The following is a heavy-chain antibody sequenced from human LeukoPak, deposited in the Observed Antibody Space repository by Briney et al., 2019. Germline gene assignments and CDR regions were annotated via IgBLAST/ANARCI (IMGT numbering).Heavy chain of an antibody. V-gene: IGHV4-59*12. D-gene: IGHD2/OR15-2a*01. J-gene: IGHJ4*02. Sequence: SETLSLTCTVSGDSISSYYWYCFRKPPGKELDWIACIYYSGITHYNPSLKSRVTISLDTSKNQFSLRLSSVTAADTAVYYCAREGIVRTYDQWGQGTLVTVSS. CDR2: IYYSGIT. CDR1: GDSISSYY. CDR3: AREGIVRTYDQ.